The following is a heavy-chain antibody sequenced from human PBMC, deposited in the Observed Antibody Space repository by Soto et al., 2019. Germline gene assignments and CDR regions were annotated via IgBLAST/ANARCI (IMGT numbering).Heavy chain of an antibody. V-gene: IGHV1-69*01. J-gene: IGHJ4*02. D-gene: IGHD3-10*01. CDR1: GGTFSSYA. Sequence: QVQLVQSGAEVKKPGSSVKVSCKASGGTFSSYAISWVRQAPGQGLEWMGGIIPIFGTANYAQKFQGRVTITADESTSTAYMERSSLRSEDTAVYYCAESTSTMVRGVIPHFDYWGQGTLVTVSS. CDR3: AESTSTMVRGVIPHFDY. CDR2: IIPIFGTA.